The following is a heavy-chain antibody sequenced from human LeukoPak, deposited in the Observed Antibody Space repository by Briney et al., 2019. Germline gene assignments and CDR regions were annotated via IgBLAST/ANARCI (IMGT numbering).Heavy chain of an antibody. CDR1: GGTFSSYA. D-gene: IGHD2-2*01. J-gene: IGHJ6*03. V-gene: IGHV1-69*13. Sequence: SVKVSCKASGGTFSSYAISWVRQAPGQGLEWMGGIIPIFGTANYAQKFQGRVTITADESTSTAYMELSSLRSEDTAVYYCAVVVPDYNYYYYNMDVWEKGTTVTISS. CDR2: IIPIFGTA. CDR3: AVVVPDYNYYYYNMDV.